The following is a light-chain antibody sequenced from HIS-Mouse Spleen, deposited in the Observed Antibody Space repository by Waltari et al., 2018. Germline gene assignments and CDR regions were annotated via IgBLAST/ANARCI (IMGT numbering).Light chain of an antibody. CDR1: NIRSKS. V-gene: IGLV3-21*03. Sequence: SYVLTQPPSVSGAPGKTARITGGGNNIRSKSVHWYQQNPGQAPVLVVYDDSDRPSGIPERFSGSNSGNTATLTISRVEAGDEADYYCQVWDSSSDHPVFGGGTKLTVL. CDR3: QVWDSSSDHPV. J-gene: IGLJ2*01. CDR2: DDS.